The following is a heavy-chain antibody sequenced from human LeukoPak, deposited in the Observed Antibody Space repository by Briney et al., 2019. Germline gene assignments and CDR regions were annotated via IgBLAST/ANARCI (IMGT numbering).Heavy chain of an antibody. CDR3: ARAVVPAAMDWFDP. D-gene: IGHD2-2*01. CDR2: ISGSGGST. CDR1: GFTFSSYA. Sequence: GGSLRLSCAASGFTFSSYAMSWVRQAPGKGLEWVSAISGSGGSTYYADSVKGRFTISRDNYKNTLYLPMNSLRAEDTAVYYCARAVVPAAMDWFDPWGQGTLVTVSS. V-gene: IGHV3-23*01. J-gene: IGHJ5*02.